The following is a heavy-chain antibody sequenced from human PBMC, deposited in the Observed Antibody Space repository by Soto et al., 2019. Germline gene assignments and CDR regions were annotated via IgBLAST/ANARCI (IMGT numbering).Heavy chain of an antibody. J-gene: IGHJ4*02. CDR2: MYNSGTT. D-gene: IGHD2-15*01. V-gene: IGHV4-31*03. CDR1: GGTSVDRGCY. Sequence: TSSVAGGTSVDRGCYRTCNKQHPGKGLEWIGYMYNSGTTYYNPSLKSRLTISVDTSKSQFSLRLNSVTAADTAVYYCARGDLHCSGGGCHYYFDYWGQGALVTV. CDR3: ARGDLHCSGGGCHYYFDY.